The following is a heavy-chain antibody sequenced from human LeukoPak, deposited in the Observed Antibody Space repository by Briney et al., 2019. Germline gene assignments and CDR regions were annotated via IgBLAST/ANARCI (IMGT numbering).Heavy chain of an antibody. CDR3: ARDRERVTTIAGVYWLDY. D-gene: IGHD3-16*01. Sequence: GGSLRLSCAASGFTFSSYWMNWVRQAPGQGLVWVSHISDDGTTTAYADSVKGRFTISRDNARNTVYLQMNSLRAEDTAVYYCARDRERVTTIAGVYWLDYWGQGILVTVSS. CDR2: ISDDGTTT. V-gene: IGHV3-74*01. J-gene: IGHJ4*02. CDR1: GFTFSSYW.